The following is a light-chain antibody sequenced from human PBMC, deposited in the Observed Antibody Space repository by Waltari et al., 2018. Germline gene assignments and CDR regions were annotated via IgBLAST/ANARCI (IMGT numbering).Light chain of an antibody. Sequence: EIVLTQSPGTLSLSPGERATLSCRASQSISRNYLAWYQQKPGKAPRLRIYGPAGRATGIPDRFSGSGSGTDFTLTISGLEPEDFAVYYCQQYDSSPKTFGQGTKVEIK. V-gene: IGKV3-20*01. J-gene: IGKJ1*01. CDR2: GPA. CDR1: QSISRNY. CDR3: QQYDSSPKT.